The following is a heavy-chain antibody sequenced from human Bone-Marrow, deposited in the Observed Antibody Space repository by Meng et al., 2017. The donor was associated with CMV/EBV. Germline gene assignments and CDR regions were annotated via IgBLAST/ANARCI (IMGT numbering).Heavy chain of an antibody. CDR1: GYTFSSYY. D-gene: IGHD2-2*01. V-gene: IGHV1-46*01. CDR2: INPSGGRT. CDR3: ARVLSSTTCYGFDY. J-gene: IGHJ4*02. Sequence: ASVKVSCKASGYTFSSYYMHWVRQAPGQGLEWMGIINPSGGRTSYAQKFQGRVTVTRDTSTSTVYMELSSLRSEDTAVYYCARVLSSTTCYGFDYWGQGTLVTVSS.